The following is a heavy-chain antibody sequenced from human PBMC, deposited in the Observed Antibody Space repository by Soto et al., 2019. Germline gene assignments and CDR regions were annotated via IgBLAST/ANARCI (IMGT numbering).Heavy chain of an antibody. CDR2: IIPIFGTA. Sequence: ASVKVSCKASGGTFSSYAISWVRQAPGQGLEWMGGIIPIFGTANYAQKFQGRVTITADESTSTAYMELSSLRSEDTAVYYCASQGGGVRGVIGSHNWFDPWGQGTLVTSPQ. CDR1: GGTFSSYA. D-gene: IGHD3-10*01. CDR3: ASQGGGVRGVIGSHNWFDP. V-gene: IGHV1-69*13. J-gene: IGHJ5*02.